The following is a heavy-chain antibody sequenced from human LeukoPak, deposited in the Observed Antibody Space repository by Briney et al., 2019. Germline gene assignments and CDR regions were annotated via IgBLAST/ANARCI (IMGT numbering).Heavy chain of an antibody. D-gene: IGHD1-7*01. CDR1: GGSFSNYY. Sequence: ASETLSLTCAVYGGSFSNYYWSWIRQTPGKGMEWIGEINDSGRTNYNPSLMSRVTVSVDTSKNQFSLRLTSVTATDTAVYYRAGRWNYGRNYCIDVWGKGAAVSVSS. CDR3: AGRWNYGRNYCIDV. J-gene: IGHJ6*04. V-gene: IGHV4-34*01. CDR2: INDSGRT.